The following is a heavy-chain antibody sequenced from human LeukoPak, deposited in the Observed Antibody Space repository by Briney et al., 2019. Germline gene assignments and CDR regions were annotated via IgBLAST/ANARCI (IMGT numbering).Heavy chain of an antibody. CDR3: AKDRPLRFLEWLPYYFDY. CDR1: GFTVSSNY. CDR2: ISGSGGST. J-gene: IGHJ4*02. V-gene: IGHV3-23*01. D-gene: IGHD3-3*01. Sequence: GGSLRLSCAASGFTVSSNYMSWVRQAPGKGLEWVSAISGSGGSTYYADSVKGRFTISRDNSKNTLYLQMNSLRAEDTAVYYCAKDRPLRFLEWLPYYFDYWGQGTLVTVSS.